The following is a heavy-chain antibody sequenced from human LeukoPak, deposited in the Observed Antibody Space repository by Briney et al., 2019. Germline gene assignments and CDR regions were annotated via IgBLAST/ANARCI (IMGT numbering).Heavy chain of an antibody. Sequence: AETLSLTCAVSGYSISSGYYWGWIRQPPGKGLEWIGSIYHSGSTYYNPSLKSRDTISVDTSKNQFSLKLSSVTAADTAVYHCARADDYVWGSYRYFDYWGQGTLVTVSS. CDR1: GYSISSGYY. D-gene: IGHD3-16*02. V-gene: IGHV4-38-2*01. CDR2: IYHSGST. J-gene: IGHJ4*02. CDR3: ARADDYVWGSYRYFDY.